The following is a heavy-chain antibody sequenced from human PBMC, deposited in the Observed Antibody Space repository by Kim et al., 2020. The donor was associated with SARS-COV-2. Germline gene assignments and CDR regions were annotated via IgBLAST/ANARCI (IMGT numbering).Heavy chain of an antibody. J-gene: IGHJ2*01. Sequence: SETLSLTCTVSGGSISSSSYYWGWIRQPPGKGLEWIGSIYYSGSTYYNPSLKSRVTISVDTSKNQFSLKLSSVTAADTAVYYCARPVWGYPIRSWYFDLWGRGTLVTVSS. CDR1: GGSISSSSYY. V-gene: IGHV4-39*01. D-gene: IGHD3-16*01. CDR3: ARPVWGYPIRSWYFDL. CDR2: IYYSGST.